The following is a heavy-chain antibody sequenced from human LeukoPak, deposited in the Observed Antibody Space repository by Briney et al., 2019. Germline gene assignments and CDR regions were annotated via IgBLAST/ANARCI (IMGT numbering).Heavy chain of an antibody. CDR3: ARDSDYGGFDY. CDR1: GYTFTSYD. CDR2: MNPNSGGT. J-gene: IGHJ4*02. D-gene: IGHD4/OR15-4a*01. V-gene: IGHV1-2*02. Sequence: ASVKVSCKASGYTFTSYDINWVRQATGQGLEWMGWMNPNSGGTNYAQKFQGRVTMTRDTSISTAYMELSRLRSDDTAVYYCARDSDYGGFDYWGQGTLVTVSS.